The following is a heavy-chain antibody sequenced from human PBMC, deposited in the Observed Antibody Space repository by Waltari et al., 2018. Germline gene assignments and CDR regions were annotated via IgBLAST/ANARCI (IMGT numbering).Heavy chain of an antibody. CDR2: INHSGST. D-gene: IGHD1-26*01. CDR3: ARGGVYSGSYYASYYFDY. Sequence: QVQLQQWGAGLLKPSDTLSLTCAVSGGSFIGYYCSWIRQPPGKGLEWIGEINHSGSTNYNPSLKSRVTISVDTSKNQFSLKLSSVTAADTAVYYCARGGVYSGSYYASYYFDYWGQGTLVTVSS. CDR1: GGSFIGYY. J-gene: IGHJ4*02. V-gene: IGHV4-34*01.